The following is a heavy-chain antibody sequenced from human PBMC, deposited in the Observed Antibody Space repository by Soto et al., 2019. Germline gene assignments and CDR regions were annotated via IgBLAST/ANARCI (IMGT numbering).Heavy chain of an antibody. D-gene: IGHD1-7*01. CDR2: IYRTGST. CDR1: GGSFTSNNW. V-gene: IGHV4-4*02. Sequence: XETLALTCSVSGGSFTSNNWWTWVRQPPGQGLEWIGEIYRTGSTNYNPSLKSRVTISLDKSENQFSLKVTSLTAADTAVYYCASRDPGTSVDYWGQGTLVTVSS. CDR3: ASRDPGTSVDY. J-gene: IGHJ4*02.